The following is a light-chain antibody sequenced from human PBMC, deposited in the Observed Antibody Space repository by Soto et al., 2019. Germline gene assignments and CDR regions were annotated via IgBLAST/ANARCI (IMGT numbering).Light chain of an antibody. CDR3: SSCTSSSTPVV. CDR2: DVS. Sequence: QSALTQPASVSASPGQSITISCTGTSSDVGGYNCVSWYQQHPGKAPKLMIYDVSNWPSGASNRFSGSKSGNTASLTISGLQAEDEADYFCSSCTSSSTPVVFGGGTKVTV. V-gene: IGLV2-14*01. J-gene: IGLJ2*01. CDR1: SSDVGGYNC.